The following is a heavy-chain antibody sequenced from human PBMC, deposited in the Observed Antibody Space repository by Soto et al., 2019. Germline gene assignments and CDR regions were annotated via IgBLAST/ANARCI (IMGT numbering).Heavy chain of an antibody. D-gene: IGHD6-19*01. V-gene: IGHV3-9*01. Sequence: GGSLRLSCAASGFTFDDYAMHWVRQAPGKGLEWVSGISWNSGSIGYADSVKGRFTISRDNAKNSLYLQMNSLRAEDTALYYCANMVSAVAGKGEDFAGDYFDYWGQGTLVTVSS. J-gene: IGHJ4*02. CDR1: GFTFDDYA. CDR2: ISWNSGSI. CDR3: ANMVSAVAGKGEDFAGDYFDY.